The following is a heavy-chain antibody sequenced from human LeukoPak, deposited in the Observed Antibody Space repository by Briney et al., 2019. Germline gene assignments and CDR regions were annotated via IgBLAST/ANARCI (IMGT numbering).Heavy chain of an antibody. CDR3: ACLGKTWGAFDI. CDR1: GFTFSSYA. CDR2: ISSSGGST. J-gene: IGHJ3*02. Sequence: PGGSLRLSCAASGFTFSSYAMTWVRQAPGKGLEWVSSISSSGGSTYYADSVRGRFTISRDNSKNTLYLQMNSLRAEDTAVYYCACLGKTWGAFDIWGQGTMVTVSS. V-gene: IGHV3-23*01. D-gene: IGHD7-27*01.